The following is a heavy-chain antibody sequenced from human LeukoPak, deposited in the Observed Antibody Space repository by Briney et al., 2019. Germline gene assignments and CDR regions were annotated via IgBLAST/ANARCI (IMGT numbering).Heavy chain of an antibody. Sequence: ASVKVSCKASGYTFTSYAMHWVRQAPGQRLEWMGWINAGNGNTKYSQEFQGRVTVTRDTSASTAYMELSSLRSEDMAVYYCARGPWYGSGSYYNWFDPWGQGTLVTVSS. J-gene: IGHJ5*02. CDR3: ARGPWYGSGSYYNWFDP. V-gene: IGHV1-3*03. CDR1: GYTFTSYA. D-gene: IGHD3-10*01. CDR2: INAGNGNT.